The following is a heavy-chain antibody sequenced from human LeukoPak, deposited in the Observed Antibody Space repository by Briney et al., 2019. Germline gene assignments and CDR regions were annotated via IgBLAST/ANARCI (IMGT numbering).Heavy chain of an antibody. D-gene: IGHD5-12*01. V-gene: IGHV3-15*01. CDR3: TTERPSVATITLDY. CDR1: GFTFSNAW. J-gene: IGHJ4*02. Sequence: GGSLRLSCAASGFTFSNAWMSWVRQAPGKGLEWVGRIKSKTDGGTTDYAAPVKGRFTISRDDSKNTLYLQMNSLKTEDTAVYYCTTERPSVATITLDYWGQGTLVTVSS. CDR2: IKSKTDGGTT.